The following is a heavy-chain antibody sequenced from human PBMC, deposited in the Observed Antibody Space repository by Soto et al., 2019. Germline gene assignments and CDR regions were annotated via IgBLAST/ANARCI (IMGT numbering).Heavy chain of an antibody. D-gene: IGHD4-17*01. CDR2: IIPIFGTA. J-gene: IGHJ5*02. CDR1: GGTFSSYA. Sequence: QVQLVQSGAEVKKPGSSVKVSCKASGGTFSSYAISWVRQAPGQGLEWMGGIIPIFGTANYAQKFQGRVTITADESTSIAYMELSSLRSEDTAVYYCAREGIDYGDDYGVWFDPWVQLTLVTVSS. V-gene: IGHV1-69*01. CDR3: AREGIDYGDDYGVWFDP.